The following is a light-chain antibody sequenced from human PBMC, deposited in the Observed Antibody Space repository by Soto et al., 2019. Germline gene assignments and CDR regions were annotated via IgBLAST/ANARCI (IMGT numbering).Light chain of an antibody. CDR2: AAT. CDR3: QQYGDSPFA. J-gene: IGKJ3*01. CDR1: QSIYINS. V-gene: IGKV3-20*01. Sequence: EMVLTQSPGTLSLSPGERATLSCRASQSIYINSLAWYQHKRGQAPRLLIYAATVRATAVPDRFNGSGSGTDFALTISRLEPEDSVMYYCQQYGDSPFAFGPGTKLDVK.